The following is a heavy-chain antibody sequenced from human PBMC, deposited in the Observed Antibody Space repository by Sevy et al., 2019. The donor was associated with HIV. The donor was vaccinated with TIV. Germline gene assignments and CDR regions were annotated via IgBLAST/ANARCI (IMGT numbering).Heavy chain of an antibody. CDR2: IRRNSHEPYGGTT. V-gene: IGHV3-49*03. J-gene: IGHJ4*02. D-gene: IGHD5-12*01. CDR1: GFTFGDYA. CDR3: TRPLATADTPEYFFDY. Sequence: GGSLRLSCTSSGFTFGDYAMSWFRQAPGKGLEWVAFIRRNSHEPYGGTTEYAASVKGRFTISRDDSKSMAYLQMNSLKTEDTAVYYCTRPLATADTPEYFFDYWGQGILDTVSS.